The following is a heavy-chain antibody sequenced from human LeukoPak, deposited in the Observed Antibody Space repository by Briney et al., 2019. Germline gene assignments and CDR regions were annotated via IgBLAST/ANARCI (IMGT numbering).Heavy chain of an antibody. D-gene: IGHD3-16*02. V-gene: IGHV1-18*01. CDR2: ISGYNGNT. CDR1: GYTFTIYG. Sequence: ASVRVSCKDSGYTFTIYGISWVREAPGQGGEWRGWISGYNGNTNYAQKFQSRVTMTTDTSTSTAYMELRSLRSDDTAVYYCARGGLSYSGGFDIWGQGTMVTVSS. J-gene: IGHJ3*02. CDR3: ARGGLSYSGGFDI.